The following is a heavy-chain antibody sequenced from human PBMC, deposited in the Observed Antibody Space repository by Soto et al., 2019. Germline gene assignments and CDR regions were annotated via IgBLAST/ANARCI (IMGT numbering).Heavy chain of an antibody. V-gene: IGHV1-18*01. CDR2: ISAYNGNT. J-gene: IGHJ6*02. D-gene: IGHD2-15*01. Sequence: SLKVYCKPSGYTFTSYGISWLRKDNGQGLEWMGWISAYNGNTNYAQKLQGRVTMTTDTSTSTAYMELSSLRSEDTAVYYCGGYCSGGSCYSPQYDYYYYYGMDVWGQGTTVTVSS. CDR3: GGYCSGGSCYSPQYDYYYYYGMDV. CDR1: GYTFTSYG.